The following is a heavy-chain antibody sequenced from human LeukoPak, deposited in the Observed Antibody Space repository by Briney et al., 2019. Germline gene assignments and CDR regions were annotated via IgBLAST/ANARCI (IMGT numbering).Heavy chain of an antibody. J-gene: IGHJ4*02. D-gene: IGHD6-19*01. CDR3: ARKYDSSGWAKSFDY. CDR1: GFTFSSYS. V-gene: IGHV3-21*01. Sequence: GGSLRLSCAASGFTFSSYSMNWVRQAPGKGLEWVSSISSSSSYIYYADSVKGRFTISRDNAKNSLYLQMNSLRAEDTAVYYCARKYDSSGWAKSFDYWGQGTLVTVSS. CDR2: ISSSSSYI.